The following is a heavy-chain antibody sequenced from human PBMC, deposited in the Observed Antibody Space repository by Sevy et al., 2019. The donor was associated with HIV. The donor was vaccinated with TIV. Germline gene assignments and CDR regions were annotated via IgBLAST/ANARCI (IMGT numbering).Heavy chain of an antibody. CDR2: ISSDGINH. D-gene: IGHD3-10*02. CDR1: GFNFQTFS. Sequence: GGSLRLSCSAFGFNFQTFSMHWIRQAPGKGPEWLAVISSDGINHNYAASVKGRFTIYRDNSKSLLFLQMNSLTPNDTAVYFCTKESLRGTYIRGDFDHWGQGTLVTVSS. V-gene: IGHV3-30*18. CDR3: TKESLRGTYIRGDFDH. J-gene: IGHJ4*02.